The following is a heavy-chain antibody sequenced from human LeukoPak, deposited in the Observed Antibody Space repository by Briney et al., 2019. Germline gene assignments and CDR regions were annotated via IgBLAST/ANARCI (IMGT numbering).Heavy chain of an antibody. V-gene: IGHV1-69*05. D-gene: IGHD2-15*01. CDR1: GYTFTTYG. CDR2: IIPIFGTA. Sequence: SVKVSCKASGYTFTTYGISWVRQAPGQGLEWMGGIIPIFGTANYAQKFQGRVTITTDESTSTAYMELSSLRSEDTAVYYCARVVMNSVVVAATLGSAWFDPWGQGTLVTVSS. J-gene: IGHJ5*02. CDR3: ARVVMNSVVVAATLGSAWFDP.